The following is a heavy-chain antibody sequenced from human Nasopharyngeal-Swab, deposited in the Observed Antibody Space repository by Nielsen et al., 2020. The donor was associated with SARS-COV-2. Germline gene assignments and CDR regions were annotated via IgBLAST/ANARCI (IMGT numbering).Heavy chain of an antibody. CDR2: ISYDGSNK. J-gene: IGHJ4*02. CDR1: GLTFSSYG. D-gene: IGHD1-26*01. CDR3: ARKRPGVGEGSYYFDY. Sequence: GGSLRLSCAASGLTFSSYGMHWVRQAPGKGLEWVAVISYDGSNKYYADSVKGRFTISRDNSKNTLYLQMNSLRAEDTAVYYCARKRPGVGEGSYYFDYWGQGTLVTVSS. V-gene: IGHV3-30*03.